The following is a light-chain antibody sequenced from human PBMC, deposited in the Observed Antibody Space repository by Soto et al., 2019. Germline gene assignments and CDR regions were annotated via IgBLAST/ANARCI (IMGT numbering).Light chain of an antibody. J-gene: IGKJ1*01. CDR2: GAS. CDR1: QTIISA. CDR3: QQYNSYSPT. V-gene: IGKV3-15*01. Sequence: EIVMTQSPATLSVSPGDGATLSCRASQTIISALAWYQQKPGQVPRLLIYGASTRATGIPARFSGSGSGTEFTLTISSLQSEDFAVYYCQQYNSYSPTFGQGTKVDNK.